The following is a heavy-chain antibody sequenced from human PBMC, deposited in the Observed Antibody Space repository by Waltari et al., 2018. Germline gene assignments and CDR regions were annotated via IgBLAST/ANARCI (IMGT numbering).Heavy chain of an antibody. CDR3: ARGRDSSAFDY. D-gene: IGHD6-6*01. V-gene: IGHV3-30-3*01. CDR2: ISYDGSNK. Sequence: QVQLVESGGGVVQPGRSLRLSCAASGFTFSSYAMHWFRQAPGKGLEWVAVISYDGSNKYYADSVKGRFTISRDNSKNTLYLQMNSLRAEDTAVYYCARGRDSSAFDYWGQGTLVTVSS. CDR1: GFTFSSYA. J-gene: IGHJ4*02.